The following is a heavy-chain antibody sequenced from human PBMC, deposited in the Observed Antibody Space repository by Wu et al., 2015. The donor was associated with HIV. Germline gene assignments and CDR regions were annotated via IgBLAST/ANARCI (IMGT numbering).Heavy chain of an antibody. CDR2: FIPIFGTA. CDR3: GRRGSWGDRTTIIRGGVDV. J-gene: IGHJ6*02. D-gene: IGHD3-10*01. CDR1: GGPFSSYA. Sequence: QVQLVQSGAEVKKPGSSVKVSCKASGGPFSSYAISWVRQAPGQGLEYMGGFIPIFGTANYAQKFQGRLTITTDESTSTAYMDLSSLRSEDTAVYYCGRRGSWGDRTTIIRGGVDVWGQGTTVSVSS. V-gene: IGHV1-69*05.